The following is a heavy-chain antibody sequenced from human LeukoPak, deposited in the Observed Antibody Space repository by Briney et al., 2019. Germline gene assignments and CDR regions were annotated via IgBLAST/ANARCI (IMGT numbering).Heavy chain of an antibody. D-gene: IGHD3-10*01. V-gene: IGHV3-23*01. Sequence: PGGSLRLSCAASGFTFSSYAMSWVRQAPGKGLEWVSAISGSGGSTYYADSVKGRFTISRDNSKNTLYLQMNSLRAEDTAVYYCAKDSDYYGSGSYYYKVLNWGQGTLVTVSS. J-gene: IGHJ4*02. CDR1: GFTFSSYA. CDR3: AKDSDYYGSGSYYYKVLN. CDR2: ISGSGGST.